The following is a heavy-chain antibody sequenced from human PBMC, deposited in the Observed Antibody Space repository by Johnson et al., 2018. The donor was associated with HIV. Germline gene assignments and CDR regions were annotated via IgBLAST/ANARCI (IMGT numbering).Heavy chain of an antibody. J-gene: IGHJ3*02. CDR1: GFTFGIYG. CDR3: ARERGYFGNPAFDI. V-gene: IGHV3-48*04. Sequence: VQLVESGGGVVQPGTSLRLSCAASGFTFGIYGMHWVRQAPGKGLEWVSYISSSGSTIYYADSVKGRFTISRDNAKNTLYLQMNSLRTEDTAMYYCARERGYFGNPAFDIWGQGTMVTVSS. CDR2: ISSSGSTI. D-gene: IGHD4-23*01.